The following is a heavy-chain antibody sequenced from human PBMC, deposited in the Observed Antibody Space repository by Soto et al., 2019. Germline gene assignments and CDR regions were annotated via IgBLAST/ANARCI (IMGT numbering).Heavy chain of an antibody. J-gene: IGHJ6*03. D-gene: IGHD2-21*02. CDR3: AKDLQSYGDYDYYCY. CDR1: GFTFSTYG. Sequence: QVQLVESGGGEVQPGRSLTISCAASGFTFSTYGMHWVRQTPGKGLEWVAVISYDGTNKFYSDSVKGRFTISRDNFMNTLTLQMNSLRADDTAVYSCAKDLQSYGDYDYYCY. CDR2: ISYDGTNK. V-gene: IGHV3-30*18.